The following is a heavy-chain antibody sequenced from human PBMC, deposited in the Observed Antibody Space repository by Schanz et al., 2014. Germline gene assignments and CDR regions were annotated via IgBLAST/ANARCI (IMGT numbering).Heavy chain of an antibody. CDR2: IWHDGRIT. V-gene: IGHV3-30*02. CDR3: AKVSHGDYGGCLGDYYIDV. CDR1: GFSFSSYG. Sequence: QVQLVESGGGVVQPGGSLRLSCAASGFSFSSYGMHWVRQAPGKGLEWVAFIWHDGRITYYADSVKGRFTISRDNSKITMYIQMNRLRGEHTAVYYCAKVSHGDYGGCLGDYYIDVWGQGTTVTVSS. J-gene: IGHJ6*02. D-gene: IGHD4-17*01.